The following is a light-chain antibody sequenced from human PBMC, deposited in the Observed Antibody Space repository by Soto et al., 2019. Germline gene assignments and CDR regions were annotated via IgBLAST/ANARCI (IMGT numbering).Light chain of an antibody. CDR2: VGTGGIVG. Sequence: QPVLTQPPSASASLGASVTLTCTLSSGYSNFKVDWYQQRPGKGPRFVMRVGTGGIVGSKGDGIPDRFSVLGSGLNRYLTIKNIQEEDESDYYCAADHGTGSNFVYVFGTGTKVTVL. J-gene: IGLJ1*01. CDR1: SGYSNFK. V-gene: IGLV9-49*01. CDR3: AADHGTGSNFVYV.